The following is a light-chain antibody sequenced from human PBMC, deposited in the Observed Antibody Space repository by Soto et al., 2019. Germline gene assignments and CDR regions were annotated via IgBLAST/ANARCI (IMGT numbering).Light chain of an antibody. CDR2: GAS. CDR3: QQYNNWPLT. Sequence: VVMTQSPATLSVSPGGRATLSCRASQSISTKLAWYQQKPGQAPRLLIYGASTRAPGIPVRFSGSGSGTEFTLTISSLQSEGFAVYYCQQYNNWPLTFGGGTKVDI. V-gene: IGKV3-15*01. CDR1: QSISTK. J-gene: IGKJ4*01.